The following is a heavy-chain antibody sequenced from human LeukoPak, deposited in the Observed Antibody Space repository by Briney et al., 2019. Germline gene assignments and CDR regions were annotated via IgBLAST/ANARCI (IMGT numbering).Heavy chain of an antibody. CDR1: GYTFTSYG. CDR3: ARDGYSSSWYSNNWFDP. V-gene: IGHV1-18*01. D-gene: IGHD6-13*01. J-gene: IGHJ5*02. CDR2: ISVYNGNT. Sequence: ASVKVSCKASGYTFTSYGISWVRQAPGQGLEWMGGISVYNGNTNYAQKLQGRVTMTTDTSTSTAYMELRSLRSDDTAVYYCARDGYSSSWYSNNWFDPWGQGTLVTVSS.